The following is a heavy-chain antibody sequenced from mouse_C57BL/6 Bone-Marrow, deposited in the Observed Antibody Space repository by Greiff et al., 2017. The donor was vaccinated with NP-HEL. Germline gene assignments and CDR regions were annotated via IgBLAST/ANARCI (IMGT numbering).Heavy chain of an antibody. J-gene: IGHJ1*03. Sequence: EVQVVESGGGLVQPGGSMKLSCVASGFTFSNYWMNWVRQSPEKGLEWVAQIRLKSDNYATHYAESVKGRFTISRDDSKSSVYLQMNNLRAEDTGIYYCTDHYDYDGGYWYFDVWGTGTTVTVSS. V-gene: IGHV6-3*01. CDR2: IRLKSDNYAT. CDR3: TDHYDYDGGYWYFDV. D-gene: IGHD2-4*01. CDR1: GFTFSNYW.